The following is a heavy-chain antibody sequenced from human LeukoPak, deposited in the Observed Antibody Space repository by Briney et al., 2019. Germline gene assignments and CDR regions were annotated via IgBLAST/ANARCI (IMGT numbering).Heavy chain of an antibody. J-gene: IGHJ4*02. Sequence: SETLSLTCTVSGGSISRCYWSWIRQPPGKGLEWIGYIYYSGSTNYNPSLKSRVTISVDTSKNQFSLKLSSVTAADTAVYYCARVRALSYYDSSGDLYYFDYWGQGTLVTVSS. V-gene: IGHV4-59*01. CDR2: IYYSGST. D-gene: IGHD3-22*01. CDR1: GGSISRCY. CDR3: ARVRALSYYDSSGDLYYFDY.